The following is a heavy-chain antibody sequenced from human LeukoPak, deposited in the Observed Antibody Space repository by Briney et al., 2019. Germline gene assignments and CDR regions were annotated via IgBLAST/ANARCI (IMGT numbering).Heavy chain of an antibody. V-gene: IGHV5-51*01. CDR3: ARLDYYDSSGYYANYFDY. D-gene: IGHD3-22*01. Sequence: GESLKISCQGSGYSFTSYWIGWVRQMPGKGLEWMGIIYPGDSDTTYSPSFQGQVTISADKSISTAYLQWSSLKASDTAMYYCARLDYYDSSGYYANYFDYWGQGTLVTVSS. CDR2: IYPGDSDT. J-gene: IGHJ4*02. CDR1: GYSFTSYW.